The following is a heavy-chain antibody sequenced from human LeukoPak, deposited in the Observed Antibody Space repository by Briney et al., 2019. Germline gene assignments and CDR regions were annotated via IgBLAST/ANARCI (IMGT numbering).Heavy chain of an antibody. D-gene: IGHD1-26*01. CDR1: GFTFSSYA. J-gene: IGHJ4*02. V-gene: IGHV3-23*01. CDR3: ARENSGSYYQFDC. Sequence: PGGSLRPSCAASGFTFSSYAMSWVRQAPGKGLGWVSAISGSGGSTYYADSVKGRFTISRDNAKNSLYLQMNSLRAEDTAVYYCARENSGSYYQFDCWGQGTLVTVSS. CDR2: ISGSGGST.